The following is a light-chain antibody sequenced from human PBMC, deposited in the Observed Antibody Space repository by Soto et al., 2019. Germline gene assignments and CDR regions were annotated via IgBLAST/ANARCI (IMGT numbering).Light chain of an antibody. J-gene: IGLJ2*01. CDR3: SSYAGSNNLV. Sequence: QPALTQPPSASGSPGQSVTISCTGTSSDVGGYTYVSWYQQHPGKAPKLMIYEVTKRPSGVPDRFSGSKSGNTASLTVSGLQAEDEADYYCSSYAGSNNLVFGGGTKLTVL. CDR1: SSDVGGYTY. V-gene: IGLV2-8*01. CDR2: EVT.